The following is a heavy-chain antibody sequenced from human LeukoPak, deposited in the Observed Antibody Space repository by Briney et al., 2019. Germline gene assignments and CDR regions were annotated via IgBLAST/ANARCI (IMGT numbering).Heavy chain of an antibody. CDR3: ARESSSSSRHTSNIKLRYYYYYMDV. Sequence: GASVKVSCKASGGTFSSYAISWVRQAPGQGLEWMGGIIPIFGTANYAQKFQGRVTITADESTSTAYMELSSLRSEDTAVYYCARESSSSSRHTSNIKLRYYYYYMDVWGKGTTATISS. D-gene: IGHD6-13*01. J-gene: IGHJ6*03. CDR1: GGTFSSYA. V-gene: IGHV1-69*13. CDR2: IIPIFGTA.